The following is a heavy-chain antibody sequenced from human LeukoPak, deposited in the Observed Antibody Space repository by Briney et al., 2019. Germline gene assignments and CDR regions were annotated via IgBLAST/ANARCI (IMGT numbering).Heavy chain of an antibody. Sequence: ASVKVSCKASGGTFSSYAISWVRQAPGQGLEWMGGIIPIFGTANYAQKFQGRVTMTEDTSTDTAYMELSSLRSEDTAVYYCATDASSGWYAPFNYWGQGTLVTVSS. CDR2: IIPIFGTA. D-gene: IGHD6-19*01. V-gene: IGHV1-69*06. CDR3: ATDASSGWYAPFNY. CDR1: GGTFSSYA. J-gene: IGHJ4*02.